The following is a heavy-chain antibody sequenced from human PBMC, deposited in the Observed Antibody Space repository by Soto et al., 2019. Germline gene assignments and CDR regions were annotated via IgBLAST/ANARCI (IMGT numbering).Heavy chain of an antibody. CDR3: ARGNYYAMDV. CDR2: INNDGSTT. Sequence: GGSLRLSCAASGFTFSSYWMHWVRQAPGKGLVWVSRINNDGSTTYYEDSVKGRFTISRDNGKNTLYLQMNSLRADDTAVYYCARGNYYAMDVWGQGTTVTVSS. CDR1: GFTFSSYW. D-gene: IGHD3-10*01. V-gene: IGHV3-74*01. J-gene: IGHJ6*02.